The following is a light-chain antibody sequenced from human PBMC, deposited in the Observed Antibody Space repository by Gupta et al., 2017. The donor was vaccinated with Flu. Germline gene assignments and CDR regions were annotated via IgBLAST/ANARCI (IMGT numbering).Light chain of an antibody. J-gene: IGKJ4*01. CDR1: QSVGSN. CDR2: RAS. Sequence: ERVMTQSPATLSVSPGDSATLSCRASQSVGSNLAWYQRKPGQAPRLLIYRASARATGVPERFSGSGSGTEFTLSINSMQSEDFAVYYCQQDSDWSHTFGGGTKVEIK. V-gene: IGKV3-15*01. CDR3: QQDSDWSHT.